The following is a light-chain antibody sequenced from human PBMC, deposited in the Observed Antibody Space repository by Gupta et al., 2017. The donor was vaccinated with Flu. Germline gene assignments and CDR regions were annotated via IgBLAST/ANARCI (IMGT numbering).Light chain of an antibody. Sequence: PSSLSASVGDRVTSTCRASQRVSNFLNWYQQKPGKAPKLLIYGASTGKGGVPSRFIGSGYGTDFTLTINSRQPEDFANYYCQQWYSTPPTFGRGTTVDIK. CDR1: QRVSNF. CDR2: GAS. CDR3: QQWYSTPPT. J-gene: IGKJ4*02. V-gene: IGKV1-39*01.